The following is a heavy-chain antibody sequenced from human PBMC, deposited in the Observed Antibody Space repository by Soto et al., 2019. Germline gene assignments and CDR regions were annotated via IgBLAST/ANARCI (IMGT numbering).Heavy chain of an antibody. Sequence: ALVKVSCKVSGYTLTELSMHWVRQAPGKGLEWMGGFDPEDGETIYAQKFQGRVTMTEDTSTDTAYMELSSLRSEDTAVYYCATVPRSITIFGVPPRYYYYYGMDVWGQGTTVTVSS. V-gene: IGHV1-24*01. D-gene: IGHD3-3*01. CDR1: GYTLTELS. J-gene: IGHJ6*02. CDR3: ATVPRSITIFGVPPRYYYYYGMDV. CDR2: FDPEDGET.